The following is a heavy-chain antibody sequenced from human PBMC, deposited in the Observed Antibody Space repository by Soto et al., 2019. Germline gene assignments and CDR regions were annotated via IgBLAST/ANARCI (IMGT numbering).Heavy chain of an antibody. V-gene: IGHV3-23*01. Sequence: VQLLESGGGLVEPGGSLRLSCAASGFPFSTYAMSWVRQAPGRGLEWVSAIRGSGYTTYYADSVKGRFTISRDNSKSTLSLQMNSLRGEDTAIYYCAKESWGHAFDTWGQGTMVTVSS. D-gene: IGHD7-27*01. J-gene: IGHJ3*02. CDR3: AKESWGHAFDT. CDR2: IRGSGYTT. CDR1: GFPFSTYA.